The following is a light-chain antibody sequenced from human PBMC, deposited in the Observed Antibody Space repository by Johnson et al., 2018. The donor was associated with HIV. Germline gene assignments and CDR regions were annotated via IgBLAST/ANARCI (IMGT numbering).Light chain of an antibody. Sequence: QSVLTQPPSVSAAPGQRVTRSYSGSSSNIGNNYVSWYQQLPGTAPKLLIYDNNKRPSGIPDRFSGSKSGTSATLGITGLQTGDEADYYCGTWDSSLSARYVFGTGTKVTVL. V-gene: IGLV1-51*01. CDR3: GTWDSSLSARYV. J-gene: IGLJ1*01. CDR2: DNN. CDR1: SSNIGNNY.